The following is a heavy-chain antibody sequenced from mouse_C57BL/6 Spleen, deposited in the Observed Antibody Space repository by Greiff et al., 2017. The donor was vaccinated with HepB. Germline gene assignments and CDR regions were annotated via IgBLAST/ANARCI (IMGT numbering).Heavy chain of an antibody. J-gene: IGHJ2*01. D-gene: IGHD1-1*01. CDR1: GYAFSSYW. Sequence: QVQLQQSGAELVKPGASVKISCKASGYAFSSYWMNWVKQRPGKGLEWIGQIYPGDGDTNYNGKFKGKATLTADKSSSTAYMQLSSLTSEDSAVYFCARAYYGSRGVDYWGQGTTLTVSS. CDR2: IYPGDGDT. V-gene: IGHV1-80*01. CDR3: ARAYYGSRGVDY.